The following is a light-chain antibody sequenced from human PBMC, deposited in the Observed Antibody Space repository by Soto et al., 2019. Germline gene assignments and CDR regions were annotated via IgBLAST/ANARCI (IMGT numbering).Light chain of an antibody. CDR2: SNY. V-gene: IGLV1-44*01. J-gene: IGLJ3*02. Sequence: QSVLTQPASVSGSPGQSITISCTGTSSDVGGYNYVSWFQHHPGKAPKLLIYSNYQRPLGVPDRFSGSKSDTSASLAVSGLQSEDEAHYYCASWDDRLNGPVFGGGTQLTVL. CDR1: SSDVGGYNY. CDR3: ASWDDRLNGPV.